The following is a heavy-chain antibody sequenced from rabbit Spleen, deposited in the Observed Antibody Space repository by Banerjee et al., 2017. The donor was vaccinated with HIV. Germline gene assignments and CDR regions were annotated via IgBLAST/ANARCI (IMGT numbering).Heavy chain of an antibody. J-gene: IGHJ4*01. V-gene: IGHV1S40*01. CDR3: ARDLVAVIGWNFNL. D-gene: IGHD1-1*01. Sequence: QSLEESGGDLVKPGASLTLTCTASGFSFSSNYYMCWVRQAPGKGLEWIGCVYAGSGGFSYYASWAKGRFTCSKPSSTAVTLQMTSLTAADTATYFCARDLVAVIGWNFNLWGPGTLVTVS. CDR1: GFSFSSNYY. CDR2: VYAGSGGFS.